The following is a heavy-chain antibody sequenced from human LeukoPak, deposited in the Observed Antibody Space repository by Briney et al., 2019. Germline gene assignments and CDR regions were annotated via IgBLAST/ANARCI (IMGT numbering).Heavy chain of an antibody. D-gene: IGHD1-26*01. CDR2: IYASGSS. CDR1: GGSISSSY. J-gene: IGHJ4*02. CDR3: AREGGSSRSLEN. Sequence: SETLSLTCNVSGGSISSSYWSWIRPPAGKGLEWIGRIYASGSSNYNPSLKSRVTMSVDTSKNQFSLNLSSVTAADTAVYYCAREGGSSRSLENWGQGTLVTVSS. V-gene: IGHV4-4*07.